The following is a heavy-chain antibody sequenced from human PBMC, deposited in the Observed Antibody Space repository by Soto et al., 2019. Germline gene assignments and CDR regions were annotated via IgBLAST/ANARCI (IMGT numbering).Heavy chain of an antibody. J-gene: IGHJ6*02. V-gene: IGHV1-69*13. CDR2: IIPIFGTA. D-gene: IGHD1-7*01. CDR1: RGTFSSYT. Sequence: SVKVSCKASRGTFSSYTISWVRQAPGRGLDRMGGIIPIFGTANYAQKLQGRVTITADESTSTAYMELSSLRSEDTAVYYCARSSITGTTYYYYYYGMDVWGQGTTVTVSS. CDR3: ARSSITGTTYYYYYYGMDV.